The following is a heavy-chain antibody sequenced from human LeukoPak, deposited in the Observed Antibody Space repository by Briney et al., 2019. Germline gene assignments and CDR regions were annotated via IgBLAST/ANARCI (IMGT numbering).Heavy chain of an antibody. CDR2: ISYDGSNK. CDR3: AKERGCSGGSCYSAAFDI. D-gene: IGHD2-15*01. V-gene: IGHV3-30*18. Sequence: GRSLRPSCAASGFTFSSYGMHWVRQAPGKGLEWVAVISYDGSNKYYADSVKGRFTISRDNSKNTLYLQMNSLRAEDTAVYYCAKERGCSGGSCYSAAFDIWGQGTMVTVSS. CDR1: GFTFSSYG. J-gene: IGHJ3*02.